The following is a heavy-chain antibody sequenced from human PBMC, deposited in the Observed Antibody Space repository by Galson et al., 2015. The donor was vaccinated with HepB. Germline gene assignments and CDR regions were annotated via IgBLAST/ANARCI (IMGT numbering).Heavy chain of an antibody. CDR3: AKDPERVVPAAILNGGHDAFDI. J-gene: IGHJ3*02. D-gene: IGHD2-2*02. V-gene: IGHV3-23*01. CDR1: GFTFSSYA. Sequence: SLRLSCAASGFTFSSYATSWVRQAPGKGLEWVSAISGSGGSTYYADSVKGRFTISRDNSKNTLYLQMNSLRAEDTAVYYCAKDPERVVPAAILNGGHDAFDIWGQGTMVTVSS. CDR2: ISGSGGST.